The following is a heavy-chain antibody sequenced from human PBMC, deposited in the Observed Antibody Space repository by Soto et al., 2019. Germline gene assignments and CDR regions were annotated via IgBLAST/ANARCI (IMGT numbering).Heavy chain of an antibody. Sequence: PSETLSLTCTVSGGSISSYYWSWIRQPPGKGLEWIGYIYYSGSTNYNPSLKSRVTISVDTSKNQFSLKLSSVTAADTAVYYCARHPTLATPFDYWGQGTLVTVSS. CDR2: IYYSGST. CDR1: GGSISSYY. V-gene: IGHV4-59*08. CDR3: ARHPTLATPFDY. J-gene: IGHJ4*02. D-gene: IGHD5-12*01.